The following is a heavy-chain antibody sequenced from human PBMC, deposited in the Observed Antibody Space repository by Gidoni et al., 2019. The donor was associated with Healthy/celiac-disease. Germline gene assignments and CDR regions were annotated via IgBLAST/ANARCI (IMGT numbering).Heavy chain of an antibody. CDR1: GYTFTSYG. J-gene: IGHJ4*02. CDR2: ISAYNGNT. Sequence: QVQLVQSGAEVKKPGASVKVSCKASGYTFTSYGISWVRQAPGQGLEWMGWISAYNGNTNYAQKLQGRVTMTTDTSTSTAYMELRSLRSDDTAVYYCARFFVPKFIGYCSGGSCYEAEFDYWGQGTLVTVSS. V-gene: IGHV1-18*04. D-gene: IGHD2-15*01. CDR3: ARFFVPKFIGYCSGGSCYEAEFDY.